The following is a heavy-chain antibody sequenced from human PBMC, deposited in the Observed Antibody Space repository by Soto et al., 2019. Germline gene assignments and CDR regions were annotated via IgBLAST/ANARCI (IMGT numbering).Heavy chain of an antibody. D-gene: IGHD2-2*01. V-gene: IGHV4-59*01. Sequence: QVQLQESGPGLVKPSETLSLTCTVSGGSISSYYWSWIRQPPGKGLEWIGYIYYSGSTNYNPSLKSRVTISVDTSKNQFSLKLSSVTAADTAVYYCARDWVPGVVVPAASREWYFDLWGRGTLVTVSS. CDR2: IYYSGST. J-gene: IGHJ2*01. CDR1: GGSISSYY. CDR3: ARDWVPGVVVPAASREWYFDL.